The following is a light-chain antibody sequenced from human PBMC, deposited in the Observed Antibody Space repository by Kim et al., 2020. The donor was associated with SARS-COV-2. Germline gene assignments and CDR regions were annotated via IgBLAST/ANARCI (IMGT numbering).Light chain of an antibody. J-gene: IGLJ1*01. V-gene: IGLV3-1*01. CDR1: KLGDKY. CDR2: QDN. CDR3: QAWDSSTKV. Sequence: VAPGQTASITCSGDKLGDKYACWYQQKPGQSPVLVIYQDNKRPSGIPERFSGSNSGNTATLTISGTQAMDEADYYCQAWDSSTKVFGTGTKVTVL.